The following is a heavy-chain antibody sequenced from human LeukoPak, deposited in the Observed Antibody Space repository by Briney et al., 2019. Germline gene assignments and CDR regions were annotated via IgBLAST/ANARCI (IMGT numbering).Heavy chain of an antibody. D-gene: IGHD4-17*01. Sequence: GGSLRLSCAASGFTFINHWMHWVRQAPGEGLVWVSHINNDESFTTYADSVKGRFTTSRDNAKSTLYLQMNSLRDEDTAVYYCATCKYGDCFFDYWGQGTLVTVSS. CDR2: INNDESFT. CDR1: GFTFINHW. V-gene: IGHV3-74*03. J-gene: IGHJ4*02. CDR3: ATCKYGDCFFDY.